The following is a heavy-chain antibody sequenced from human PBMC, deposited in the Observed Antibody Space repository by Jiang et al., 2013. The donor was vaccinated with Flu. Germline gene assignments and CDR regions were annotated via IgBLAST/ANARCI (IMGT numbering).Heavy chain of an antibody. CDR2: ISSSSSYI. CDR1: GFSFSHYE. Sequence: VQLLESGGGLVQPGGSLRLSCAASGFSFSHYEMNWVRQAPGKGLKWVSSISSSSSYIYYADSVKGRFTISRDNAKNSLYLQMYSLRAEDTAVYYCARGHYSSSEDAFDIWGQGTMVTVSS. J-gene: IGHJ3*02. V-gene: IGHV3-48*03. CDR3: ARGHYSSSEDAFDI. D-gene: IGHD6-13*01.